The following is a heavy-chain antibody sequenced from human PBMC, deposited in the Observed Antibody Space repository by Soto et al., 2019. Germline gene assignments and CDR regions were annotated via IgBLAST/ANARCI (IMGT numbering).Heavy chain of an antibody. CDR2: ISGSGVIT. CDR1: GFTLSSYA. D-gene: IGHD3-9*01. CDR3: ARVDYDILPGYHDWYFDL. Sequence: GGSLRLSCATSGFTLSSYAVSWVRQAPGKGLEWVSAISGSGVITYYADSVKGRFTISRDNSKNTLYLQMNSLRAEDTAVYYCARVDYDILPGYHDWYFDLWGRGTLVTVSS. V-gene: IGHV3-23*01. J-gene: IGHJ2*01.